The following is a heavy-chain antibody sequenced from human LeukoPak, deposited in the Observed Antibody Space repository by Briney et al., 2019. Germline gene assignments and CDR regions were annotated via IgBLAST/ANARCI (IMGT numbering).Heavy chain of an antibody. CDR2: ISYDGSNK. J-gene: IGHJ4*02. V-gene: IGHV3-30*04. Sequence: GGSLRLSCAASGFTFSSYAMHWVRQAPGKGLEWVAVISYDGSNKYYADSVKGRFTISRDNSKNTLYLQMNSLRAEDAAVYYCARAPRTANHVDYWGQGTLVTVSS. D-gene: IGHD1-14*01. CDR1: GFTFSSYA. CDR3: ARAPRTANHVDY.